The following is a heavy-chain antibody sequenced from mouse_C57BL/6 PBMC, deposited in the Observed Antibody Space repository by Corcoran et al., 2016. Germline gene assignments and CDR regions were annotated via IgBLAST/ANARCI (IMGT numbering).Heavy chain of an antibody. Sequence: QVQLQQSGAELVKPGASVKISCKASGYAFSSYWMNWVKQRPGKGLEWIGQIYPGDGDTNYNGKFKGKATLTADKSSSTAYMQLSSLTSEDSAVYFCATMITDVGYYAMDYWGQGTSVTVSS. CDR2: IYPGDGDT. CDR1: GYAFSSYW. CDR3: ATMITDVGYYAMDY. D-gene: IGHD2-4*01. V-gene: IGHV1-80*01. J-gene: IGHJ4*01.